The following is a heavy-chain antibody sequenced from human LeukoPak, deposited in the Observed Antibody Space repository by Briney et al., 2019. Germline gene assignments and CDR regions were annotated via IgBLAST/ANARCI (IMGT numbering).Heavy chain of an antibody. J-gene: IGHJ4*02. CDR2: IYTSGNT. CDR3: ARGRPYDILTVDY. Sequence: SETLSLTCTVFGDSLSSYYWSWIRQPAGKGLEWIGRIYTSGNTNYNPSLKSRVTMSVDTSKNQFSLNLTSVTAADTAVYYCARGRPYDILTVDYWGQGTLVTVSS. CDR1: GDSLSSYY. V-gene: IGHV4-4*07. D-gene: IGHD3-9*01.